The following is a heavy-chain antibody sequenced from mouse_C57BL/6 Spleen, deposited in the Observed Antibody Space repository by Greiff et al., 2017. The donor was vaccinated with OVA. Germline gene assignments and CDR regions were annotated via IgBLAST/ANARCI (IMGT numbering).Heavy chain of an antibody. CDR1: GFTFSSYG. D-gene: IGHD2-3*01. Sequence: EVQVVESGGDLVKPGGSLKLSCAASGFTFSSYGMSWVRQTPDKRLEWVATISSGGSYTYYPDSVKGRFTISRDNAKNTLYLQMSSLKSEDTAMDYCARMDGYHYAMDYWGQGTSVTVSS. CDR2: ISSGGSYT. V-gene: IGHV5-6*01. J-gene: IGHJ4*01. CDR3: ARMDGYHYAMDY.